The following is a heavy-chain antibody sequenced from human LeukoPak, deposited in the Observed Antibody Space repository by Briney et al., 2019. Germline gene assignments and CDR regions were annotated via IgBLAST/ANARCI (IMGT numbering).Heavy chain of an antibody. CDR2: INPNSGGT. CDR1: GCTFTGYY. J-gene: IGHJ6*04. V-gene: IGHV1-2*02. D-gene: IGHD6-13*01. Sequence: ASVKVSCKASGCTFTGYYMHWVRQAPGQGLEWMGWINPNSGGTNYAQKFQGRVTMTRDTSISTAYMELSRLRSDDTAVYYCARDGIAAAGIGVWGKGTTVTVSS. CDR3: ARDGIAAAGIGV.